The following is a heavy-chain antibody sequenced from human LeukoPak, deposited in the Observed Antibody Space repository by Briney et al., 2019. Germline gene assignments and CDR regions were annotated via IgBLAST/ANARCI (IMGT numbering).Heavy chain of an antibody. CDR2: IYPGDSDT. Sequence: GESLQISCKGSGSSFTSYWIGWVRQLPGKGLEWMGIIYPGDSDTRYSPSFQGQVTISADKSISTAYLQWSSLKASDTAMYYCARRIAAAENYFDYWGQGTLVTVSS. CDR3: ARRIAAAENYFDY. J-gene: IGHJ4*02. D-gene: IGHD6-13*01. CDR1: GSSFTSYW. V-gene: IGHV5-51*01.